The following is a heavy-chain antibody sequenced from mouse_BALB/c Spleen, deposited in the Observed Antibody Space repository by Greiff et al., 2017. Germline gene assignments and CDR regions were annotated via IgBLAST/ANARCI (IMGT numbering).Heavy chain of an antibody. D-gene: IGHD2-14*01. J-gene: IGHJ2*01. Sequence: EVMLVESGPGLVKPSQSLSLTCTVTGYSITSDYAWNWIRQFPGNKLEWMGYISYSGSTSYNPSLKSRISITRDTSKNQFFLQLNSVTTEDTATYYCARLGYYRYADYWGQGTTLTVSS. CDR2: ISYSGST. V-gene: IGHV3-2*02. CDR1: GYSITSDYA. CDR3: ARLGYYRYADY.